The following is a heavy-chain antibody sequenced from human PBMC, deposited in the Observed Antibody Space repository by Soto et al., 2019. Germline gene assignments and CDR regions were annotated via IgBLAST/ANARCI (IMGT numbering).Heavy chain of an antibody. V-gene: IGHV4-34*01. Sequence: QVQLQQWGAGPLRPLETLSLTCGVAGGSFSGYYWAWIRQSPGKGLEWIGEINDRGSINYNPSLKSRISISVDTSKNNYSRKLRSVTAADTGVYYCARESHDILTGPPWVWYFDLWGRGTLVTVSS. D-gene: IGHD3-9*01. CDR1: GGSFSGYY. CDR2: INDRGSI. CDR3: ARESHDILTGPPWVWYFDL. J-gene: IGHJ2*01.